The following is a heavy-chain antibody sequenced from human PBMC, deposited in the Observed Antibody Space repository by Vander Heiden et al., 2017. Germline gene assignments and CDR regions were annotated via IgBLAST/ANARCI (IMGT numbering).Heavy chain of an antibody. J-gene: IGHJ5*02. CDR2: IHPGDSDT. Sequence: EVQMVQSGAEMKQPGESLQISCQYSVSTFTAQWVSWVRQLPGKGLEWLGIIHPGDSDTRYNPSFRGRVTMSVDKSKNTASLQWNSLEASDTAIYYCARQTLIRGVGWFDPWGQGTLVSVSS. CDR3: ARQTLIRGVGWFDP. D-gene: IGHD3-10*01. V-gene: IGHV5-51*01. CDR1: VSTFTAQW.